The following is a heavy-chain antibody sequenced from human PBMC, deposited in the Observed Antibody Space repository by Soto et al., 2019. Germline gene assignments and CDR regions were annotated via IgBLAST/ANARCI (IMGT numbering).Heavy chain of an antibody. J-gene: IGHJ5*02. V-gene: IGHV4-31*03. Sequence: QVQLQESGPGLAKPSQTLSLTCTVSGGSISSGGYYWSWIRQHPGKGLEWIGYIYYSGSTYYNPSLKSRVNISVDTSKNQFSLKLSSVTAADTAVYYCAREAAGILNWFDPWGQGTLVTVSS. CDR1: GGSISSGGYY. CDR3: AREAAGILNWFDP. CDR2: IYYSGST. D-gene: IGHD6-25*01.